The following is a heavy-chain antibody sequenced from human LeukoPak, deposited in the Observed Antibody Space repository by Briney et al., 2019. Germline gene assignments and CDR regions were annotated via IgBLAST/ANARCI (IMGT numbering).Heavy chain of an antibody. V-gene: IGHV3-21*01. D-gene: IGHD2-21*01. Sequence: GGSLRLSCAASGFTFSSYSMNWVRQAPGKGLEWVSSISSSSSYIYYADSVKGRFTISRDNAKNSLYLQVNSLRAEDTAVYYCARVPLGHMGFDYWGQGTLVTVSS. CDR2: ISSSSSYI. CDR3: ARVPLGHMGFDY. J-gene: IGHJ4*02. CDR1: GFTFSSYS.